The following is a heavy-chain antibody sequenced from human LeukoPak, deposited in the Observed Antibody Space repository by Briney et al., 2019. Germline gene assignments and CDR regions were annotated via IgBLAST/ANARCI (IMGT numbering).Heavy chain of an antibody. J-gene: IGHJ4*02. CDR1: GGSITDYY. D-gene: IGHD2-15*01. Sequence: SEALSLTCTVSGGSITDYYWIWIRQPPGKGLEYIGYIYYNGATNYNPSLKSRVTISVDTSKNQFSLNLRSVTAADTAVYYCTRSDYSTYFNYWGPGTLVTVSS. CDR2: IYYNGAT. CDR3: TRSDYSTYFNY. V-gene: IGHV4-59*01.